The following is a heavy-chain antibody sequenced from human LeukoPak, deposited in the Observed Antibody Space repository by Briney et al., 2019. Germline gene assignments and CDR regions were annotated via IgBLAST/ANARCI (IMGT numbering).Heavy chain of an antibody. Sequence: GGSLRLSCTASGFTFGDYAMSWVRQAPGKGLEWVGFIRSKAYGGTTEYAASVKGRFTISRDDSKSIAYLQMNSLKTEDTAVYYCTSLYCSGGSCYLGAYYYYYMDVWGKGTTVTISS. CDR3: TSLYCSGGSCYLGAYYYYYMDV. CDR1: GFTFGDYA. J-gene: IGHJ6*03. D-gene: IGHD2-15*01. CDR2: IRSKAYGGTT. V-gene: IGHV3-49*04.